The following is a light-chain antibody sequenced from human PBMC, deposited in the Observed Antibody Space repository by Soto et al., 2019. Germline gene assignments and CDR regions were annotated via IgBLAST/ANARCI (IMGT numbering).Light chain of an antibody. J-gene: IGKJ1*01. CDR3: QQYNSYSPWT. CDR1: QSISSW. Sequence: DIHMIESPSTLSASVGDIVTITCRASQSISSWLAWYQQKPGKAPKLMIYDAYSLESGVPSTFSGSGSGTEFTLTISSLQPDDFATYYCQQYNSYSPWTCGQGTKVDIK. V-gene: IGKV1-5*01. CDR2: DAY.